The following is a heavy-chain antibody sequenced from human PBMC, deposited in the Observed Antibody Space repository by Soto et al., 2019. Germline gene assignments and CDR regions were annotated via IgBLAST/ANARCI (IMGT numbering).Heavy chain of an antibody. CDR2: IYHSGNT. J-gene: IGHJ4*02. V-gene: IGHV4-31*03. D-gene: IGHD2-15*01. CDR3: ASVSEYCSGGACSLFDY. CDR1: GGSVSSSRYY. Sequence: QVQLQESGPGLVQPSQTLSLTCTVSGGSVSSSRYYWSWIRQHPGKGLEWIGYIYHSGNTYYNPSLKSRSTISIDTSKNQFSLNLSSVTAADTAVYYCASVSEYCSGGACSLFDYWGQGTLVTVSS.